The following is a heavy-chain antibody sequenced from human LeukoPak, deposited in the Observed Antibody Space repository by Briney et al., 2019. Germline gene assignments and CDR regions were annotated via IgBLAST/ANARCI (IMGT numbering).Heavy chain of an antibody. D-gene: IGHD2-15*01. V-gene: IGHV3-23*01. CDR1: GFTFSSYA. CDR3: AKVGHVVVVVAASFDC. CDR2: ISGSGGGT. J-gene: IGHJ4*02. Sequence: PWGSLRLSCAASGFTFSSYAMSWVRQAPGKGLEWVSSISGSGGGTYYADSVRSQLTISRDNSKNTLYLQMNSLRADDTAVYYCAKVGHVVVVVAASFDCWGQGRMVGVSS.